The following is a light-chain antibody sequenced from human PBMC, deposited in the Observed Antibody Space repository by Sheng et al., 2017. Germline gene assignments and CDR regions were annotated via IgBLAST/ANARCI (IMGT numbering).Light chain of an antibody. CDR1: QSVSSN. Sequence: ETVMTQSPATLSVSPGERATLSCRASQSVSSNLAWYQQKPGQAPXLLIYGASTRATGIPARFXGSGSGXEFTLTISSLQSEDFAVYYCQQYNNWPPAFGQGTKVEIK. J-gene: IGKJ1*01. CDR2: GAS. V-gene: IGKV3-15*01. CDR3: QQYNNWPPA.